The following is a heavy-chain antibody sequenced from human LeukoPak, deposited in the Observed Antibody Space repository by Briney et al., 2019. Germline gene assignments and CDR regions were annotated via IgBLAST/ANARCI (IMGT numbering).Heavy chain of an antibody. CDR2: ISSSSSYI. CDR3: ARDLRLGDSSGYYYSDAFDI. D-gene: IGHD3-22*01. J-gene: IGHJ3*02. CDR1: GFTFSNYS. V-gene: IGHV3-21*04. Sequence: GGSLRLSCAASGFTFSNYSMNWVRQAPGKGLEWVSSISSSSSYIYYADSVKGRFTISRDNAKNSLYLQMNRLRAEDTAVYYCARDLRLGDSSGYYYSDAFDIWGQGTMVTVSS.